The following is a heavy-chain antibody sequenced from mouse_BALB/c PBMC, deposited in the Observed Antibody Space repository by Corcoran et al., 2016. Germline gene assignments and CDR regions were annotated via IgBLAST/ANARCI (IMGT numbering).Heavy chain of an antibody. Sequence: EVQLQQSGPELVKPGASVKMSCKASGYTFTSYFMHWVKQKPGQGLEWIGYINPYNDGTKYNEKFKGKATLTSDKSSSTAYMELSSLTSEDSAVYYCARSYRYWYFDVWGAGTTVTVSS. J-gene: IGHJ1*01. CDR3: ARSYRYWYFDV. V-gene: IGHV1S136*01. CDR1: GYTFTSYF. D-gene: IGHD2-14*01. CDR2: INPYNDGT.